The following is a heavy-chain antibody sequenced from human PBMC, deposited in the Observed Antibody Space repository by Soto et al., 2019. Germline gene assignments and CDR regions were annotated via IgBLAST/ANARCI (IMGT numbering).Heavy chain of an antibody. D-gene: IGHD4-17*01. Sequence: GGSLRLSCAASGVTVSSNYMSWVRKAPGKGLEWVSVIYSGGSTYYADSVKGRFTISRDNSKNTLYLQMNNLRAEDTAVYYCARDQVTTNYYYYGMDVWGQGTPVTVSS. CDR1: GVTVSSNY. V-gene: IGHV3-53*01. CDR2: IYSGGST. J-gene: IGHJ6*02. CDR3: ARDQVTTNYYYYGMDV.